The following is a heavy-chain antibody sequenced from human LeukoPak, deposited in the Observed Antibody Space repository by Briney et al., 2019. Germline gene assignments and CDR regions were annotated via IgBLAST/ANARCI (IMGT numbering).Heavy chain of an antibody. D-gene: IGHD3-22*01. CDR2: ITPSGGST. CDR1: GYTFTNYY. CDR3: ARDRARYYYDSSGYYDY. V-gene: IGHV1-46*01. Sequence: ASVKVSCKASGYTFTNYYMHWVRQAPGQGLEWLGLITPSGGSTWYAQKFQGRVTMTRDTSTSTVYMELSSLRSEDTAVYYCARDRARYYYDSSGYYDYWGQGTLVTVSS. J-gene: IGHJ4*02.